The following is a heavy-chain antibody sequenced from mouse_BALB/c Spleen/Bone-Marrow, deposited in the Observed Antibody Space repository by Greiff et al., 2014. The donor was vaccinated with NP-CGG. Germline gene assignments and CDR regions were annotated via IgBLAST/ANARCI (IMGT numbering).Heavy chain of an antibody. CDR2: IYPGDGDT. V-gene: IGHV1-82*01. J-gene: IGHJ4*01. CDR1: GYAFSSSW. Sequence: VKLQESGPELVKPGASVKISCTGSGYAFSSSWMNWVKQKPGQGLEWIGRIYPGDGDTNSNGRFKGKVTLTADRSSNTAYMQLSSLTSVDSAVYFCARSAYYGSSYGAMDYWGQGTSVTVSS. CDR3: ARSAYYGSSYGAMDY. D-gene: IGHD1-1*01.